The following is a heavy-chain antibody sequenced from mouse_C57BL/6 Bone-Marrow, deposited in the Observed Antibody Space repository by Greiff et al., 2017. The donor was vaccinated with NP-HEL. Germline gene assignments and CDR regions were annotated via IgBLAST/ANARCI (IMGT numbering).Heavy chain of an antibody. CDR3: ARDSRYWFAY. J-gene: IGHJ3*01. D-gene: IGHD1-1*01. Sequence: VHVKQSGPELVKPGASVKMSCKASGYTFTDYNMHWVKQSHGKSLEWIGYINPNNGGTSYNQKFKGKATLTVNKSSSTAYMELRSLTSEDSAVYYCARDSRYWFAYWGQGTLVTVSA. V-gene: IGHV1-22*01. CDR1: GYTFTDYN. CDR2: INPNNGGT.